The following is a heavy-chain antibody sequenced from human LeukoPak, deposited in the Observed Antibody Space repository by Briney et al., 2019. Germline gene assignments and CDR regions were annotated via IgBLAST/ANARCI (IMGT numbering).Heavy chain of an antibody. Sequence: GRSLRLSCAASGFTFSSYAMHWVRQAPGKGLEWVAVISYDGSNKYYADSVKGRFTISRDNSKNTLYLQMNSLRAEDTAVYYCARGITMVRGVINLNWFDPWGQGTLVTVSS. J-gene: IGHJ5*02. CDR1: GFTFSSYA. CDR2: ISYDGSNK. CDR3: ARGITMVRGVINLNWFDP. D-gene: IGHD3-10*01. V-gene: IGHV3-30-3*01.